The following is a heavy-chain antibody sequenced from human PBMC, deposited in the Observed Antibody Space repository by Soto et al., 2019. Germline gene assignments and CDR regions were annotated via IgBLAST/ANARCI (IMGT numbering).Heavy chain of an antibody. CDR3: ARSFYYDSSGYDY. CDR2: IYYSGST. V-gene: IGHV4-59*01. CDR1: GGSISSYY. D-gene: IGHD3-22*01. J-gene: IGHJ4*02. Sequence: SETLSLTCTVSGGSISSYYWSWIRQPPGKGLEWIGYIYYSGSTNYNPSLKSRVTISVDTSKNQFSLKLSSVTAADTAVYYCARSFYYDSSGYDYWGQGTLVTVSS.